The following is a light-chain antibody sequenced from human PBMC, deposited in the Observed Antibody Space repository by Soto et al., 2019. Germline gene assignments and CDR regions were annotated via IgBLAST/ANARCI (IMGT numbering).Light chain of an antibody. Sequence: QSVLTQPASVSGSPGRSINISCTGTSSDVGGYNYASWYQHHPGKAPKLIIYDVSNRPSGVSNPFSGSKSGNTASLTISGLQPEDEADYYCSSYTTSNARQIVFGTGTKVTVL. CDR3: SSYTTSNARQIV. CDR1: SSDVGGYNY. CDR2: DVS. J-gene: IGLJ1*01. V-gene: IGLV2-14*03.